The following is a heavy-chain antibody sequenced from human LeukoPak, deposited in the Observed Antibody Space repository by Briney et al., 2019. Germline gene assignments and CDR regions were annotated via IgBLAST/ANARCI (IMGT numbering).Heavy chain of an antibody. CDR1: GGSISSGSYY. V-gene: IGHV4-61*02. CDR2: IYTSRST. D-gene: IGHD3-22*01. J-gene: IGHJ3*02. CDR3: ARVPITVRAFDI. Sequence: LSETLSLTCTVSGGSISSGSYYWSWIRQPAGKGLEWIGRIYTSRSTNYNPSLKSRVTISVDTSKNQFSLKLSSVTAADTAVYYCARVPITVRAFDIWGQGTMVTVSS.